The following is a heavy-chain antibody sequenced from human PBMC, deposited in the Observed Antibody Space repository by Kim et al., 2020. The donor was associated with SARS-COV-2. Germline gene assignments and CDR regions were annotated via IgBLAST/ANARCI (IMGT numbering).Heavy chain of an antibody. J-gene: IGHJ6*02. V-gene: IGHV4-59*08. CDR1: GGSISSYY. CDR3: ARSGIAALPFVYYYGMDV. CDR2: IYYSGST. Sequence: SETLSLTCTVSGGSISSYYWSWIRQPPGKGLEWIGYIYYSGSTNYNPSLKSRVTISVDTSKNQFSLKLSSVTAADTAVYYCARSGIAALPFVYYYGMDVWGQGTTVTVSS. D-gene: IGHD6-13*01.